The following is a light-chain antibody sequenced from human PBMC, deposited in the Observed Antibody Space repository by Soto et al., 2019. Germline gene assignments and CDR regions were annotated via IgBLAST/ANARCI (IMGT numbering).Light chain of an antibody. CDR3: QQYNNWPRT. V-gene: IGKV3-15*01. J-gene: IGKJ1*01. CDR1: QSVGTN. CDR2: GAA. Sequence: EIVMTPSPVILSVSPGERATLSCRASQSVGTNLAWYQQKPGQAPRLLISGAATRATGIPARFSGRGSGTEFTLTVSSLQSEDFAVYYCQQYNNWPRTFGQGTKVDIK.